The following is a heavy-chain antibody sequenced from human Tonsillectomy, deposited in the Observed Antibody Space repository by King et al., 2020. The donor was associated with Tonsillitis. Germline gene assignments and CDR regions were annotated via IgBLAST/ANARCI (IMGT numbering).Heavy chain of an antibody. CDR2: VDPEDGET. D-gene: IGHD6-19*01. J-gene: IGHJ4*02. CDR3: ATDPWNRFSSGRTLDY. CDR1: GYAFTDYY. Sequence: QLVQSGAEVKKPGATVKVSCKVSGYAFTDYYMHWVQQAPGKGLEWMGLVDPEDGETIFAEKFQGRVTITADTSSDTSYMELSSLRSEDTAVYYCATDPWNRFSSGRTLDYWGQGTLVTVSS. V-gene: IGHV1-69-2*01.